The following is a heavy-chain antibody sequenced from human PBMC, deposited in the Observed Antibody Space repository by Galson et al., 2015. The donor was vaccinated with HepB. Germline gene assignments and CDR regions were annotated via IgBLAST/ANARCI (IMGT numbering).Heavy chain of an antibody. D-gene: IGHD6-13*01. CDR1: GYTFTSYA. V-gene: IGHV1-3*01. CDR2: INAGNGNT. CDR3: ARAPKQQLVLGWFDP. J-gene: IGHJ5*02. Sequence: SVKVSCKASGYTFTSYAMHWVRQAPGQRLEWMGWINAGNGNTKYSQKFQGRVTITRDTSASTAYMELSSLRSEDTAVYYCARAPKQQLVLGWFDPWGQGTLVTVSS.